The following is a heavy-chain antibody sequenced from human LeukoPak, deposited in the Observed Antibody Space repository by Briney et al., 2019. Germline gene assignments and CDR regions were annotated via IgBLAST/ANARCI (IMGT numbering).Heavy chain of an antibody. D-gene: IGHD4-11*01. V-gene: IGHV3-7*01. CDR3: ATYSSLNAREFHY. CDR2: IKQDGGET. J-gene: IGHJ1*01. Sequence: GGSLRISCAASGFTFSNHWMGWLRQAPGKGLEWVANIKQDGGETYYVDSVKGRFTISRDNAKNSLYLQMNSLGGDDTAIYYCATYSSLNAREFHYWGQGTLVTVPS. CDR1: GFTFSNHW.